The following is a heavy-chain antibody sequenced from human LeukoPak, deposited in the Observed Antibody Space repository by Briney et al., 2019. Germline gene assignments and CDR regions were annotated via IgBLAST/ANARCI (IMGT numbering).Heavy chain of an antibody. CDR2: IYYSGST. J-gene: IGHJ4*02. D-gene: IGHD3-3*01. CDR1: GGSISSSSYY. CDR3: ARRLGITIFGVVIDDYFDY. Sequence: SETLSLTCTVSGGSISSSSYYWGWIRQPPGKGLEWIGSIYYSGSTYYNPSLKGRVTISVDTSKNQFSLKLSSVTAADTAVYYCARRLGITIFGVVIDDYFDYWGQGTLVTVSS. V-gene: IGHV4-39*01.